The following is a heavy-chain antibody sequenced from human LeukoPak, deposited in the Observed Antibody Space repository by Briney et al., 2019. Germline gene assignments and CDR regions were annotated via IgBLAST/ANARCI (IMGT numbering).Heavy chain of an antibody. D-gene: IGHD2-15*01. CDR1: GYTLTELS. CDR2: FDPEDGET. Sequence: ASVKVSCKVSGYTLTELSMHWVRQAPGKGLEWMGGFDPEDGETIYEQKFQGRVTMTEDTSTDTAYMELSSLRPEDTAVYYCATSPTLGYCSGGSCYSFDYWGQGTLVTVSS. CDR3: ATSPTLGYCSGGSCYSFDY. V-gene: IGHV1-24*01. J-gene: IGHJ4*02.